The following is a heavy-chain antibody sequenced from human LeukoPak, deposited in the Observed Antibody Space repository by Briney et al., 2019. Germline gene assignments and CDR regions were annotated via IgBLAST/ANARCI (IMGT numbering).Heavy chain of an antibody. CDR2: INHSGST. V-gene: IGHV4-34*01. D-gene: IGHD6-25*01. CDR1: GGSFSGYY. J-gene: IGHJ5*02. CDR3: AARGSRGWFDP. Sequence: SETLSLTCAVYGGSFSGYYWSWIRQPPGKGLEWIGEINHSGSTNYNPSLKSRVTISVDTSKNQFSLKLSSVTAADTAVYYCAARGSRGWFDPWGQGTLVTVSS.